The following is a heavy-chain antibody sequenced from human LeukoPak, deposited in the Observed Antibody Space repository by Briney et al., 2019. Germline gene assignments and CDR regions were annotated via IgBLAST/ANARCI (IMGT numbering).Heavy chain of an antibody. Sequence: SETLSLTCTVSGGSISTYSWNWIRQPPGRGLEWIGRIYTSGTTNYNPSLGRRVTISVATSINQLSLKLSSVTAADTAVYYCARRVQEARSIGSANWLDPWGQGILVTVSS. V-gene: IGHV4-4*09. J-gene: IGHJ5*02. CDR3: ARRVQEARSIGSANWLDP. CDR2: IYTSGTT. D-gene: IGHD3-10*01. CDR1: GGSISTYS.